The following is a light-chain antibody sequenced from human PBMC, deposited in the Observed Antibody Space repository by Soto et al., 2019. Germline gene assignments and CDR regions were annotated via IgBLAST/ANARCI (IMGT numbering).Light chain of an antibody. V-gene: IGKV3-11*01. CDR3: QQRSNWPLT. CDR1: QSVSSY. Sequence: ENVLTQSPATLSLSPGERATLSCRASQSVSSYLAWYQQKPGQAPRLLIHDASNRATGIPARFSGSGSATDFTLTISSLEPEDFAVYYCQQRSNWPLTFGGGTKVDIK. CDR2: DAS. J-gene: IGKJ4*01.